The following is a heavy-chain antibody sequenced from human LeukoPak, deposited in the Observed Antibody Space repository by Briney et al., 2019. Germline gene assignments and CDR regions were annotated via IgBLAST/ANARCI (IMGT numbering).Heavy chain of an antibody. V-gene: IGHV1-46*01. CDR3: ARDHYDSSGYYPTDAFDI. Sequence: ASVKVSCKASGYTFTSYYMHWVRQAPEQGLEWMGIINPSGGSTSYAQKFQGRVTMTRDTSTSTVYMELSSLRSEDTAVYYCARDHYDSSGYYPTDAFDIWGQGTMVTVSS. D-gene: IGHD3-22*01. CDR1: GYTFTSYY. J-gene: IGHJ3*02. CDR2: INPSGGST.